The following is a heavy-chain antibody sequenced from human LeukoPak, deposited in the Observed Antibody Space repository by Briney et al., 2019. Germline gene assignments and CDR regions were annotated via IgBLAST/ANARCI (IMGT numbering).Heavy chain of an antibody. CDR3: ARTGSTVTMLYPFDH. CDR1: GGSISSYY. Sequence: PSETLSLTCTVSGGSISSYYWSWIRQPPGKGLEWIGYIPYSGSPNYNPSLKSRVRISVDTSKNQFYLKLSSVTAADTAVYYCARTGSTVTMLYPFDHWGQGTLVTVSS. V-gene: IGHV4-59*01. J-gene: IGHJ4*02. CDR2: IPYSGSP. D-gene: IGHD4-17*01.